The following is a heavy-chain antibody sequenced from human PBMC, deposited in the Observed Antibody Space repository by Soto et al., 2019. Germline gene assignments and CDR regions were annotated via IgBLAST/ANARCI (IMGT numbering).Heavy chain of an antibody. J-gene: IGHJ5*02. V-gene: IGHV4-39*01. CDR1: GGSIKNTGAN. CDR2: VYYTGTT. D-gene: IGHD1-26*01. CDR3: ATHTSGSRNGPHT. Sequence: QLQLQESGPGLVKPSETLSLTCTVSGGSIKNTGANWGWVRQLPGKGLEWIGSVYYTGTTYYNPSLQSRVTISIDTSKNQYSLSVNSVAAADTAVYYCATHTSGSRNGPHTWGQGTLVTVSS.